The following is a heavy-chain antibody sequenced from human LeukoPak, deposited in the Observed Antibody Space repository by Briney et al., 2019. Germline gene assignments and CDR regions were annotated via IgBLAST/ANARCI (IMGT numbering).Heavy chain of an antibody. D-gene: IGHD1-26*01. CDR2: IIPIFGTA. Sequence: ASVKVSCKASGGTFSSYAISWVRQAPGQGLEWMGGIIPIFGTANYAQKFQGRVTITADESTSTAYMELSSLRSEDTAVYYCARREKDWFDPWGQGTLVTVSS. CDR3: ARREKDWFDP. J-gene: IGHJ5*02. V-gene: IGHV1-69*13. CDR1: GGTFSSYA.